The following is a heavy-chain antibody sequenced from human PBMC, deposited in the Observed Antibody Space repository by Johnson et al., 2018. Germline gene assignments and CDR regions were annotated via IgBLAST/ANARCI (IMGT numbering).Heavy chain of an antibody. CDR2: IRSKVYGETT. J-gene: IGHJ6*02. V-gene: IGHV3-49*05. Sequence: VQLVESGGGLVKPGRSLRLSCTASGFSFGDYAMTWFRQAPGKGLEWVGFIRSKVYGETTESAASVKGRFTMSRDDSKTTAYLQMNSLKTEDTGVYYCTRVFIVVLPAHYYGMDVWGQGTTVTVSS. CDR1: GFSFGDYA. D-gene: IGHD2-2*01. CDR3: TRVFIVVLPAHYYGMDV.